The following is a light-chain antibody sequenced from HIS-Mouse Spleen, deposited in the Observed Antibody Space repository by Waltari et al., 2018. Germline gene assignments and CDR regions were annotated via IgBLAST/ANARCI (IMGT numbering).Light chain of an antibody. Sequence: QSALTQPASVSGSPGQSITISCTGTSSDVGGYNSVSWYQQHPGKAPKLMIYDVSNRPSGVSNRFSCAKSGNTASLTISGLQAEDEADYYCSSYTSSSTFGGGTKLTVL. CDR3: SSYTSSST. V-gene: IGLV2-14*03. CDR1: SSDVGGYNS. J-gene: IGLJ2*01. CDR2: DVS.